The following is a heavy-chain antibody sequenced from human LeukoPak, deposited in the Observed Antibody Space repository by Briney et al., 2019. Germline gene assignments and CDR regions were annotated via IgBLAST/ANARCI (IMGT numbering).Heavy chain of an antibody. CDR2: ISAYNGNT. J-gene: IGHJ4*02. CDR3: ALAVAGYFDY. D-gene: IGHD6-19*01. CDR1: GYTFTCYG. Sequence: ASVKVSCKASGYTFTCYGISWVRQAPGQGLEWMGWISAYNGNTNYAQKLQGRVTMTTDTSTSTAYMELRSLRSDDTVVYYCALAVAGYFDYWGQGTLVTVSS. V-gene: IGHV1-18*01.